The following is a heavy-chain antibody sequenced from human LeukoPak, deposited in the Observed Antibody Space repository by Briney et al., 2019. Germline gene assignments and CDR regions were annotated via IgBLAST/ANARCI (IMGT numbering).Heavy chain of an antibody. CDR1: GFTFSSYA. J-gene: IGHJ3*02. Sequence: GGSLRLSCAASGFTFSSYAMHWVRQAPGKGLEWVAVISYDGSNKYYADSVKGRFTISRDNAKNSLYLQMNSLRAEDTAVYYCARDSTGLADIWGQGTMVTVSS. D-gene: IGHD4-17*01. CDR2: ISYDGSNK. V-gene: IGHV3-30*04. CDR3: ARDSTGLADI.